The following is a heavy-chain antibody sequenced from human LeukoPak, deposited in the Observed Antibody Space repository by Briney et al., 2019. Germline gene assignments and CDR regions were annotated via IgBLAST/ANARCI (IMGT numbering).Heavy chain of an antibody. J-gene: IGHJ5*02. CDR3: ARVQNYYDSSYWFDP. Sequence: ASVKVSCKASGYTFTNYYIHWVRQAPGQGLEWMGLINPSGGNTNYAQNFQGRVTMTRDTSASTAYMELRSLRSDDTAVYYCARVQNYYDSSYWFDPWGQGTLVTVSS. CDR2: INPSGGNT. CDR1: GYTFTNYY. V-gene: IGHV1-46*01. D-gene: IGHD3-22*01.